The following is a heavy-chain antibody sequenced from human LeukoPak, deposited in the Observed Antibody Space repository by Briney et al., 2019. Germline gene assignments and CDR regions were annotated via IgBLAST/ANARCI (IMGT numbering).Heavy chain of an antibody. CDR1: GDSISSSNYY. Sequence: SETLSLTCSVAGDSISSSNYYGGWIRQPPGKGLEWIGSIYYSGSTYYNPSLKSRVTISVDTSKNQFSLKLSSVTAADTAVYYCAVSSGWYSCFDPWGRGTLVTVSS. CDR2: IYYSGST. CDR3: AVSSGWYSCFDP. V-gene: IGHV4-39*01. J-gene: IGHJ5*02. D-gene: IGHD6-19*01.